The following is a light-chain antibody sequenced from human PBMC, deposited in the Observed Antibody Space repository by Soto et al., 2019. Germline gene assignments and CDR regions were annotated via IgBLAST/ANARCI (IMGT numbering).Light chain of an antibody. CDR3: SAYGVNADVV. J-gene: IGLJ2*01. CDR1: SSNVGAYTF. CDR2: HVN. Sequence: QSALTQPRSVSGSPGQSVTISCTGTSSNVGAYTFVSWYQQHPGKDPNLIIYHVNKRPSGVPDRFSGSKSGNTASLTISGLQAEDESDYYCSAYGVNADVVFGGGTKLTVL. V-gene: IGLV2-11*01.